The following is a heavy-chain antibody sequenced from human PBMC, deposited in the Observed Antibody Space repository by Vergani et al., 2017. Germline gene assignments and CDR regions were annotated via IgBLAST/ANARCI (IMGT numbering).Heavy chain of an antibody. Sequence: QVQLVQSGAEVKKPGSSVKVSCKASGGTFSSYAISWVRQAPGQGLEWMGGIIPIFGTANYAQTFQGRVTITADESTSTAYMELSSLRSEDTAVYYCASRYDXWSGYYTGYIDVGGNYDYMDVWGKGTTVTVSS. CDR1: GGTFSSYA. V-gene: IGHV1-69*01. CDR2: IIPIFGTA. CDR3: ASRYDXWSGYYTGYIDVGGNYDYMDV. D-gene: IGHD3-3*01. J-gene: IGHJ6*03.